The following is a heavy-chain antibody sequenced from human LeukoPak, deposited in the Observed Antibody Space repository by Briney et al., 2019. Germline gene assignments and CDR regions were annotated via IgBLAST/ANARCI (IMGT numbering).Heavy chain of an antibody. CDR2: TSYDGSNK. CDR1: GFTFSSYA. Sequence: PGRSLRLSCAASGFTFSSYAMHWVRRAPGKGLEWVAVTSYDGSNKYYADSVKGRFTISRDNSKNTLYLQMNSLRAEDTAVYYCARDKGSSWYYFDYWGQGTLVTVSS. D-gene: IGHD6-13*01. V-gene: IGHV3-30*04. CDR3: ARDKGSSWYYFDY. J-gene: IGHJ4*02.